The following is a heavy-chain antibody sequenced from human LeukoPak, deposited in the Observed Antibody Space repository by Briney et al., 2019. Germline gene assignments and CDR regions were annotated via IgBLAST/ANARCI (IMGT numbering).Heavy chain of an antibody. V-gene: IGHV3-48*03. Sequence: PGGSLRLSCAASAFTFSLYEMSWVRQAPEMGLEWVAYISSDGNSIHYADSVKGRFTISRDNAKESLYLHINSLRAEDTAIYYCARVSTNYFDYWGEGALATVSS. CDR2: ISSDGNSI. CDR1: AFTFSLYE. J-gene: IGHJ4*02. D-gene: IGHD5/OR15-5a*01. CDR3: ARVSTNYFDY.